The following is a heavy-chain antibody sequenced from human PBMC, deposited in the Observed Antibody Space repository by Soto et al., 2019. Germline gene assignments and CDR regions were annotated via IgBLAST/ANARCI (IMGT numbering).Heavy chain of an antibody. J-gene: IGHJ4*02. CDR2: IWYDGNTK. Sequence: GGSLRLSCAASGFTVSNTGMHWVRQAPGKGLEWVAVIWYDGNTKYDADSVKGRFTISRDNSMNTLYLQMNSLRAEDTAVYYCARDPGFSCGSIPYLDYWGQGALVTVSS. CDR3: ARDPGFSCGSIPYLDY. CDR1: GFTVSNTG. V-gene: IGHV3-33*01. D-gene: IGHD2-2*01.